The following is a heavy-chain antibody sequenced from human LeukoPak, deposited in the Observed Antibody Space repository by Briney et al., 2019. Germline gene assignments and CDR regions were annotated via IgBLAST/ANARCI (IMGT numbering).Heavy chain of an antibody. CDR3: ARAIVGATNYYYYMDV. CDR1: GGSISSGGYS. Sequence: SETLSLTCAVSGGSISSGGYSWSWIRQPPGKGLEWIGYIYHSGSTYYNPSLKSRVTISVDRSKNQFSLKLSSVTAADTAVYYCARAIVGATNYYYYMDVWGKGTTVTVSS. V-gene: IGHV4-30-2*01. D-gene: IGHD1-26*01. CDR2: IYHSGST. J-gene: IGHJ6*03.